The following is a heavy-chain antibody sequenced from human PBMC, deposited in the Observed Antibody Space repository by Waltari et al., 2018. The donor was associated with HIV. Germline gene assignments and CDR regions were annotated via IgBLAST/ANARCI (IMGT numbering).Heavy chain of an antibody. V-gene: IGHV3-74*01. CDR1: EFPSRQTE. CDR2: INPEGTTA. J-gene: IGHJ3*01. D-gene: IGHD1-26*01. CDR3: VRVLDSFANSDADDAFDV. Sequence: VHLVESGGGPFQPGGSLGLSWEVTEFPSRQTELTWFRNGQGKGLEWVARINPEGTTAKYVDSVKGRVLVSRDNDKNTLFLHLNRLRVGDTAVYFCVRVLDSFANSDADDAFDVWGQGTLVTVS.